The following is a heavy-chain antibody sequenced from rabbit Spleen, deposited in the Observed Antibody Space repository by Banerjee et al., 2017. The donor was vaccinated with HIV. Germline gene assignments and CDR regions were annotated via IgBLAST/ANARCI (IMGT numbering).Heavy chain of an antibody. CDR3: ARDAAKSNWYVDRMYL. J-gene: IGHJ6*01. V-gene: IGHV1S40*01. D-gene: IGHD4-2*01. CDR2: AYAGSSGST. Sequence: QSLEESGGGLVKPGASLTLTCKASGFSFNSGYDMCWVRQAPGKGLEWVACAYAGSSGSTYYASWAKGRFDISKTSSTTVTMQLNSLTAADTATYFCARDAAKSNWYVDRMYLWGTGTLVTVS. CDR1: GFSFNSGYD.